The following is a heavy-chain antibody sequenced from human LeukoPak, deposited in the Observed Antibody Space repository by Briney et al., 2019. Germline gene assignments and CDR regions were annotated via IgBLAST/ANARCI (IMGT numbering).Heavy chain of an antibody. D-gene: IGHD3-3*01. J-gene: IGHJ5*02. CDR2: MNPNSGNT. Sequence: ASVKVSCKASGYTFTSYDINWVRQATGQGLEWMGWMNPNSGNTGYAQKFRGRVTMTRNTSISTAYMELSSLRSEDTAVYYCARGNQYYDFWSGYYSSWCWFDPWGQGTLVTVSS. CDR1: GYTFTSYD. CDR3: ARGNQYYDFWSGYYSSWCWFDP. V-gene: IGHV1-8*01.